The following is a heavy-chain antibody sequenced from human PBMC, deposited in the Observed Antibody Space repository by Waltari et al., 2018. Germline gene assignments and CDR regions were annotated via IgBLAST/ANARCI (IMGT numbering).Heavy chain of an antibody. CDR3: ARDRIGSGSYSDAFDI. V-gene: IGHV4-59*01. Sequence: QVQLQESGPGLVKPSATLSLTCTVSGGSISSYYWRWIRQPPGKGLEWIGYIYYSGSTNYNPSLKSRVTISVDTSKNQFSLKLSSVTAADTAVYYCARDRIGSGSYSDAFDIWGQGTMVTVSS. CDR1: GGSISSYY. D-gene: IGHD3-10*01. CDR2: IYYSGST. J-gene: IGHJ3*02.